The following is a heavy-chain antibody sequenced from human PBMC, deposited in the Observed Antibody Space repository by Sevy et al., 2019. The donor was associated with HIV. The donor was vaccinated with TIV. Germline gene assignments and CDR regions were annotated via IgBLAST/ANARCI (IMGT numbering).Heavy chain of an antibody. CDR1: AGSISSGSYY. Sequence: SETLSLTCTVSAGSISSGSYYWSWIRQPAGKGLEWIGRIYTSGSTNYNPSLKSRVTISVDTSKNQFSLKLSSVTAADTAVYYCARDFVSGSYYNNDAFDIWGQGTMVTVSS. CDR3: ARDFVSGSYYNNDAFDI. CDR2: IYTSGST. V-gene: IGHV4-61*02. D-gene: IGHD3-10*01. J-gene: IGHJ3*02.